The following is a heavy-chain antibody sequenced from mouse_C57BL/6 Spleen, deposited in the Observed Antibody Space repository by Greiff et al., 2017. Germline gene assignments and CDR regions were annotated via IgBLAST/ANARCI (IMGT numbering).Heavy chain of an antibody. CDR1: GYTFTGYW. Sequence: QVQLQQSGAELMKPGASVKLSCKATGYTFTGYWIEWVKQRPGHGLEWIGEILPGSGSTNYNEKFKGKATFTADTSSNPAYMQLSSLTTEDSAIYYCARGGNYGNYDYYAMDYWGQGTSVTVSS. D-gene: IGHD2-1*01. CDR3: ARGGNYGNYDYYAMDY. CDR2: ILPGSGST. J-gene: IGHJ4*01. V-gene: IGHV1-9*01.